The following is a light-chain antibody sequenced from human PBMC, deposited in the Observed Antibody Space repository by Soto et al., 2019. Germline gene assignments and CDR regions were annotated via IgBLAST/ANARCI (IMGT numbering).Light chain of an antibody. V-gene: IGLV1-51*01. Sequence: QSVLTQPPSVSAAPGQRVTISCSGSSSNIGTNYVSWYQQLPGTAPKLPISDNNKRPSGIPDRFSGSKSGTSATLGITGLQTGDEADYYCGTWDSSLTVVVFGGGTKVTVL. CDR1: SSNIGTNY. CDR3: GTWDSSLTVVV. J-gene: IGLJ2*01. CDR2: DNN.